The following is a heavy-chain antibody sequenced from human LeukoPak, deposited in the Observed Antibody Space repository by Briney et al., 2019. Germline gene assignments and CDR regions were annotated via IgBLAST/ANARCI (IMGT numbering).Heavy chain of an antibody. CDR3: ARRAGGSYARYYYFDY. Sequence: SETLSLTCTVSGGSISSYYWSWIRQPPGKGLEWIGYIYYSGSTNYNPSLKSRVTISVDTSKNQFSLKLSSVTAADTAVYYCARRAGGSYARYYYFDYWGQGTLVTVSS. J-gene: IGHJ4*02. V-gene: IGHV4-59*08. CDR1: GGSISSYY. D-gene: IGHD1-26*01. CDR2: IYYSGST.